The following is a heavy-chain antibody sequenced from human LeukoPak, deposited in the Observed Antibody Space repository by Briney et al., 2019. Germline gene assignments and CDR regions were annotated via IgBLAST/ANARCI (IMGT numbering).Heavy chain of an antibody. CDR3: AKDLAGTTSFDF. D-gene: IGHD1-7*01. J-gene: IGHJ4*02. V-gene: IGHV3-23*01. CDR2: ISDNGRST. CDR1: GFTFSNNA. Sequence: GGSLRLSCGASGFTFSNNAMYWVRQAPGKGLEWVSGISDNGRSTYYADSVKGRFTISRDKSKNMLYLQMNSLRAEDTAIYYCAKDLAGTTSFDFWGQGTLVTASP.